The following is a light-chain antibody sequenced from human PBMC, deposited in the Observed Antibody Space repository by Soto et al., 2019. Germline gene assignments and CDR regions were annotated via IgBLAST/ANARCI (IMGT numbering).Light chain of an antibody. J-gene: IGKJ4*01. CDR1: QSVSSSS. CDR3: QQYGSA. CDR2: GAS. Sequence: EIVLTQSPGTLSLSPGERATLSCRASQSVSSSSLAWYQQKPGQAPRLLIYGASIRATGIPDRFSGSGSGTDFTLTIXXLXPEXFAVYYCQQYGSAFGGGTKVEIK. V-gene: IGKV3-20*01.